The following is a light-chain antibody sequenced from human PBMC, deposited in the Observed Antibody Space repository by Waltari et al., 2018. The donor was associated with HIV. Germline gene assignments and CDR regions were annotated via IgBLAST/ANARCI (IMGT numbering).Light chain of an antibody. V-gene: IGLV1-40*01. Sequence: QSVLTPPPSVSGAPGPRVTISCTGSSSNIGAGYDVHWYQQLPGPAPKLLIYGNSNRPSGVPDRFSGSKSGTSASLAITGLQAEDEADYYCQSYDSSLSGSGVFGGGTKLTVL. CDR1: SSNIGAGYD. CDR3: QSYDSSLSGSGV. CDR2: GNS. J-gene: IGLJ3*02.